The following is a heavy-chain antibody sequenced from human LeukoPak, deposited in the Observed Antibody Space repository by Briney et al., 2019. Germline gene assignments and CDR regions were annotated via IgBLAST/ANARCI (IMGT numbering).Heavy chain of an antibody. V-gene: IGHV4-34*01. CDR3: ARLYDSSGYRYYYYGMDV. Sequence: SETLSLTCAVYGGSFSGYYWSWFRQPPGKGLEWIGEINHSGSTNYNPSLKSRVTISVDTSKNQFSLKLSSVTAADTAVYYCARLYDSSGYRYYYYGMDVWGQGTTVTVSS. J-gene: IGHJ6*02. D-gene: IGHD3-22*01. CDR1: GGSFSGYY. CDR2: INHSGST.